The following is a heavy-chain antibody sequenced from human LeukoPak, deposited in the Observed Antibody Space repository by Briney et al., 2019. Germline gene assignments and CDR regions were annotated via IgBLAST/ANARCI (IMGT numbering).Heavy chain of an antibody. CDR2: ISYDGSNK. CDR1: GFTFSSYG. V-gene: IGHV3-30*18. D-gene: IGHD6-13*01. J-gene: IGHJ4*02. Sequence: HPGGSLRLSCAASGFTFSSYGMHWVRQAPGKGLEWVAVISYDGSNKYYADSVKGRFTISRDNSKNTLYLQMNSLRAEDTAVYYCAKERGSSHFDYWGQGTLVTVSS. CDR3: AKERGSSHFDY.